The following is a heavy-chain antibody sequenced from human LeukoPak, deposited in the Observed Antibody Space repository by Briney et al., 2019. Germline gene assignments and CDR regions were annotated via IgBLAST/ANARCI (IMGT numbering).Heavy chain of an antibody. J-gene: IGHJ4*01. CDR2: MSGSGSDI. Sequence: GSLXXXCXVSGFFFSDSYMTWIRQTPGEGVEGVAYMSGSGSDIYYADSVKGRFTISRENAKNSLYVQMNSVRPEDTALYYXXTXPXXXIYWGHXTXVTVSS. V-gene: IGHV3-11*01. CDR1: GFFFSDSY. CDR3: XTXPXXXIY.